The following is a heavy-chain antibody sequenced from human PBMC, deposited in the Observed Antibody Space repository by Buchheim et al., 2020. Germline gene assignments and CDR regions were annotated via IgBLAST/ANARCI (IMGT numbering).Heavy chain of an antibody. D-gene: IGHD3-22*01. CDR2: ISGSGGST. Sequence: EVQLLESGGGLVQPGGSLRLSCAASGFTFSSYAMSWVRQAPGKGLEWVSAISGSGGSTYYADSVKGRFTISRDNSKNTLYLQMNSLRAEDTAVYYCARDREDYYDSSGYWTFDYWGQGTL. J-gene: IGHJ4*02. V-gene: IGHV3-23*01. CDR1: GFTFSSYA. CDR3: ARDREDYYDSSGYWTFDY.